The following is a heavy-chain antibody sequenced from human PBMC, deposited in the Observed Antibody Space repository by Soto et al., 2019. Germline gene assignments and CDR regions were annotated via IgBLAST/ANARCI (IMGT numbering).Heavy chain of an antibody. J-gene: IGHJ4*02. CDR3: AREGNLGRWLQPLDF. CDR1: GYSISAYS. V-gene: IGHV4-59*01. Sequence: SEILSLTCTFSGYSISAYSGSWVRQPPGKGLEWIGNIHYNGNTKYSPSLKSRVTMSVDTSKNHFSLRLISVTAADTAIYFCAREGNLGRWLQPLDFWGQGTLVTRLL. CDR2: IHYNGNT. D-gene: IGHD5-12*01.